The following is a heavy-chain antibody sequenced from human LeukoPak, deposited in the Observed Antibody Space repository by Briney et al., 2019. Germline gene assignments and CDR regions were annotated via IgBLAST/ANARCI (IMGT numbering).Heavy chain of an antibody. CDR2: IKSGGDT. Sequence: GGSLRLSCAASGFTVSNSYMSWVRQAPGKGLEWVSVIKSGGDTYYADSVKGRFTISRDNSKNTLSLQMNSLRAEDTAVYYCAKGDISMIPDWGQGTLVTVSP. V-gene: IGHV3-53*01. D-gene: IGHD3-22*01. J-gene: IGHJ4*02. CDR3: AKGDISMIPD. CDR1: GFTVSNSY.